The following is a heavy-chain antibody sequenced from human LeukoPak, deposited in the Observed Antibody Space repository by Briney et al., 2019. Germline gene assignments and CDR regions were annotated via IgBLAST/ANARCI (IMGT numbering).Heavy chain of an antibody. CDR2: INQDGKKR. Sequence: PGGSLRLSCTAPEFTLSSYWMSWVRQAPGKGLEWVANINQDGKKRYYVDSVKGRFTISRDNAKNSLYLQMNSLTAEDTAMYYCTRDLAAAATWGQGTLVTVSS. CDR1: EFTLSSYW. D-gene: IGHD6-13*01. CDR3: TRDLAAAAT. V-gene: IGHV3-7*03. J-gene: IGHJ5*02.